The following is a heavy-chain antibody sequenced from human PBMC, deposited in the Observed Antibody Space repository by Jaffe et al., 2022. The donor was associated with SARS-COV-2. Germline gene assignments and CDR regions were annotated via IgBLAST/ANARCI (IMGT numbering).Heavy chain of an antibody. CDR1: GFTFSNYW. D-gene: IGHD2-2*01. J-gene: IGHJ4*02. CDR3: ARAVVPAATGSDY. CDR2: IKQDGSEK. V-gene: IGHV3-7*04. Sequence: ELQLVESGGGLVQPGGSLRLSCAASGFTFSNYWMTWVRQAPGKGLEWVANIKQDGSEKYYVDSVKGRFTISRDNAKNSLYLQMNSLRAEDTAVYYCARAVVPAATGSDYWGQGTLVTVSS.